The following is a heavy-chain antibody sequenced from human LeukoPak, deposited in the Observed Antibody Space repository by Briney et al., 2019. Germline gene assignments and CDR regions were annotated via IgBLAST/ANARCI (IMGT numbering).Heavy chain of an antibody. CDR2: IKSDGSHT. CDR3: AKGPAGYGMDV. Sequence: GGSLRLSCAASGFTFDDYAMHWVRQAPGKGLVWVSRIKSDGSHTIYADSVKGRFTISRDNAKNSLYLQMNSLRAEDTALYYCAKGPAGYGMDVWGQGTTVTVSS. V-gene: IGHV3-9*01. J-gene: IGHJ6*02. CDR1: GFTFDDYA.